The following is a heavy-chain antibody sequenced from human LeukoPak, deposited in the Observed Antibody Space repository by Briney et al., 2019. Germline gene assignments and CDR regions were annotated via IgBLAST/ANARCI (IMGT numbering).Heavy chain of an antibody. CDR2: ISWNSGTI. D-gene: IGHD6-19*01. V-gene: IGHV3-9*01. CDR3: AKDNRRHYTSGPNPDSLH. CDR1: GFTFSSYS. J-gene: IGHJ4*02. Sequence: PGGSLRLSCAASGFTFSSYSMNWVRQAPGKGLEGVSGISWNSGTIDYADSVRGRFTISRDNAKNSLYLQMDSLRVEDTAFYYCAKDNRRHYTSGPNPDSLHWGQGALVTVSS.